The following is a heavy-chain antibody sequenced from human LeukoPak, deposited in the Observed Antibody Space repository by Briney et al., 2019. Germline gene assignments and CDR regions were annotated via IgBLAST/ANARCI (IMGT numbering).Heavy chain of an antibody. V-gene: IGHV1-18*01. CDR2: ISAYNGNT. J-gene: IGHJ6*02. D-gene: IGHD6-19*01. CDR3: ARXXXXXXGWSSTPYYYYGMDV. Sequence: ASVKVSCKASGYTFTSYGISWVRQAPGQGLEWMGWISAYNGNTNYAQKLQGRVTMTTDTFTSTAYMELRSLRSDDTAVYYCARXXXXXXGWSSTPYYYYGMDVWGQGTTVTVSS. CDR1: GYTFTSYG.